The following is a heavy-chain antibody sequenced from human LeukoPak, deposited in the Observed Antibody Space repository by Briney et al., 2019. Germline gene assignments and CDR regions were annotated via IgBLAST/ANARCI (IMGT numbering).Heavy chain of an antibody. CDR2: IYAGGYT. J-gene: IGHJ4*02. CDR3: AKTYYYGSGSYYKFLDY. CDR1: GFTLSNAW. D-gene: IGHD3-10*01. Sequence: GGSLRLSCAASGFTLSNAWMSWVRQAPGKGLEWVSIIYAGGYTYYADSVKDRFTISRDNSKNTLYLQMNSLTAEDTAVYYCAKTYYYGSGSYYKFLDYWGQGTLVTVSS. V-gene: IGHV3-66*01.